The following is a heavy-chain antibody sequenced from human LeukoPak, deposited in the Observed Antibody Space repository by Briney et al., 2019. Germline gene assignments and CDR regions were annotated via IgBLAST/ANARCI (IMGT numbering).Heavy chain of an antibody. J-gene: IGHJ5*02. CDR1: GGSISSYY. CDR3: ARGYCSSTSCSNWFDP. D-gene: IGHD2-2*01. Sequence: SETLSLTCTVSGGSISSYYWSCIRQPPGKGLEWIAYIYYSGSGSTNYNPSLSSRVTISVDTSKNQFSLKLSSVTAADTAVYYCARGYCSSTSCSNWFDPWGQGTLVTVSS. CDR2: IYYSGSGST. V-gene: IGHV4-59*08.